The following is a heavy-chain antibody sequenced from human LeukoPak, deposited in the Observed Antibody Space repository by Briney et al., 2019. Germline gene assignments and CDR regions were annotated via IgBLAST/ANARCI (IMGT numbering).Heavy chain of an antibody. V-gene: IGHV3-23*01. CDR3: AKAGIGVVGYFDY. J-gene: IGHJ4*02. CDR1: GFTFSSYA. Sequence: GGSLRLSCAASGFTFSSYAMSWVRQAPGKGLEWVSTIRGSGGGTYYADSVKGRFTISRDNSKNTLYLQMNSLRDEDTALYDCAKAGIGVVGYFDYWGQGTLVTVSS. CDR2: IRGSGGGT. D-gene: IGHD6-19*01.